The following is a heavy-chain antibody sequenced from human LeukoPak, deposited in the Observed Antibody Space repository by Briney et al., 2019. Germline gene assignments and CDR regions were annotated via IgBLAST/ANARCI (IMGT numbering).Heavy chain of an antibody. D-gene: IGHD2-21*02. Sequence: GGSLRLSCAASGFTFSSYAMHWVRQAPGKGLEWVAVISYDGSNKYYADSVKGRFTISRDNSKNTLYLQMNSLRAEDTAVYYCARAPRPAYCGGDCYSAVDYWGQGTLVTVSS. J-gene: IGHJ4*02. V-gene: IGHV3-30-3*01. CDR2: ISYDGSNK. CDR3: ARAPRPAYCGGDCYSAVDY. CDR1: GFTFSSYA.